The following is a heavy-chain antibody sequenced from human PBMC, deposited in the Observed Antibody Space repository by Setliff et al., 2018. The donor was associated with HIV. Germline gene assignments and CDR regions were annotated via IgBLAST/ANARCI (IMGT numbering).Heavy chain of an antibody. J-gene: IGHJ4*02. D-gene: IGHD3-9*01. Sequence: PSETLSLTCTVSGDSISTSNSYWGWVRQPPGKGLEWIGSLYYGGSTYYNPSLKSRVTISVDTSKNQFSLKLSSVTAADTAVYYCARPFDWGSSHPLGYWSQGTLVTVSS. CDR1: GDSISTSNSY. V-gene: IGHV4-39*01. CDR3: ARPFDWGSSHPLGY. CDR2: LYYGGST.